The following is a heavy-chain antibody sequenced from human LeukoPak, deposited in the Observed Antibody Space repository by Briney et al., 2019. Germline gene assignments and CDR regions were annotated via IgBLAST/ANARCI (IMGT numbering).Heavy chain of an antibody. CDR3: ARASSGLNWFDP. V-gene: IGHV1-46*01. D-gene: IGHD6-19*01. Sequence: ASVKVSCKASGYTFTSYYMHWVRQVPGQGLEWMGIINPSGGSTSYAQKFQGRVTMTRDTSTSTVYMELSSLRSEDTAVYYCARASSGLNWFDPWGQGTLVTVSS. CDR1: GYTFTSYY. CDR2: INPSGGST. J-gene: IGHJ5*02.